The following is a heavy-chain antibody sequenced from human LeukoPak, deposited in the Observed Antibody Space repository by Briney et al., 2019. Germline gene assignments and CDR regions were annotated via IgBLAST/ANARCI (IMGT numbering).Heavy chain of an antibody. V-gene: IGHV4-61*02. CDR3: ARELTYYDILTGYGHDASDI. CDR1: GGCISSGSYY. D-gene: IGHD3-9*01. J-gene: IGHJ3*02. CDR2: IYTSGST. Sequence: SQTLSLTCTVSGGCISSGSYYWSWIRQPAGKGLEWIGRIYTSGSTNYNPSLKSRVTISVDTSKNQFSLKLSSVTAADTAVYYCARELTYYDILTGYGHDASDIWGQGTMVTVSS.